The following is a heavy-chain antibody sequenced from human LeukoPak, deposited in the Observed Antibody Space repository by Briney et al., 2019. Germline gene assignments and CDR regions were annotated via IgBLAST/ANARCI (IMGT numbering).Heavy chain of an antibody. CDR3: ARGNSPLGYCSSTSCYDFDY. D-gene: IGHD2-2*01. CDR1: GGTVSSYA. Sequence: SVTVSCKAAGGTVSSYAISWVRQAPGQGLEWMGGIIPIFGTANYAQKFQGRVTITADESTSTAYMELSSLRSEDTAVYYCARGNSPLGYCSSTSCYDFDYWGQGTLVTVSS. V-gene: IGHV1-69*13. CDR2: IIPIFGTA. J-gene: IGHJ4*02.